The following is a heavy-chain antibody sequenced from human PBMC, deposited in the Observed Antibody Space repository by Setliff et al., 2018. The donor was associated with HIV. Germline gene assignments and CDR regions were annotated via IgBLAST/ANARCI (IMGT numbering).Heavy chain of an antibody. D-gene: IGHD2-21*02. Sequence: PSETLSLTCTVSCGLINSHYWNWIRQAPGKGLEWIGCVYYRGGVTYNPSLSSRVTISVDTSKNQFSLSLSSVTAGDTAIYFCARTSRLHPFDSWGQGKLVTVSS. CDR1: CGLINSHY. CDR2: VYYRGGV. V-gene: IGHV4-59*08. J-gene: IGHJ4*02. CDR3: ARTSRLHPFDS.